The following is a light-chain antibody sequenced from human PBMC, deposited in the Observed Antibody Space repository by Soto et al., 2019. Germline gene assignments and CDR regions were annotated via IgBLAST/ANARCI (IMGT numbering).Light chain of an antibody. CDR1: QDISNY. V-gene: IGKV1-33*01. CDR3: QQYDNPLT. Sequence: DIQMTQSPSSLSASVGDRVTITCQASQDISNYLNWYQQKPGKAPKLLIYDASNLETGVPSRFSGSGSGTDFTFTISSLQDEDIATYYCQQYDNPLTFGGGTKVEIK. CDR2: DAS. J-gene: IGKJ4*01.